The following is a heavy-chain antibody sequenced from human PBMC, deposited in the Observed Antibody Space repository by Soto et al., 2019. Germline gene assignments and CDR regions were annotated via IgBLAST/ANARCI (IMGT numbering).Heavy chain of an antibody. V-gene: IGHV1-69*06. CDR2: IIPIFGTA. D-gene: IGHD2-15*01. J-gene: IGHJ6*02. CDR3: ARFLAVGDYYYGMDV. Sequence: SVKGSCKASGGTFSSYAISWVRQAPGQGLEWMGGIIPIFGTANYAQKFQGRVTITADKSTSTAHMELSSLRSEDTAVYYCARFLAVGDYYYGMDVWGQGTTVTVSS. CDR1: GGTFSSYA.